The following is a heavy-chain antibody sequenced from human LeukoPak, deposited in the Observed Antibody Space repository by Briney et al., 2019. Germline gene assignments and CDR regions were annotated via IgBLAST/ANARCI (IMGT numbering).Heavy chain of an antibody. CDR3: ARGPGLLCSGGGCYRGGSFDY. V-gene: IGHV4-38-2*02. Sequence: SETLSLTCTVSGYSISSGYYWGWIRQPPGKGLEWIGSIYHSGSTYYNPSLKSRVTISVDTSKNQFSLKLSSVTAADTAVYYCARGPGLLCSGGGCYRGGSFDYWGQGTLVTVSS. CDR1: GYSISSGYY. D-gene: IGHD2-15*01. J-gene: IGHJ4*02. CDR2: IYHSGST.